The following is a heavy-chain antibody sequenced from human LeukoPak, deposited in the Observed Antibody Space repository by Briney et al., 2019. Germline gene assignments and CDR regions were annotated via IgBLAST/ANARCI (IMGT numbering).Heavy chain of an antibody. CDR1: GFTFSSYS. Sequence: PGGSLRLSCVVSGFTFSSYSMNWVRQAPGKGLEWVSSISSGGTYIYYADSMKGRFTISRDNAKNSLSLQMNSLRAEDTAVYYCAGRGSHLAFDFWGQGTRVTVSS. D-gene: IGHD3-16*01. CDR2: ISSGGTYI. CDR3: AGRGSHLAFDF. J-gene: IGHJ3*01. V-gene: IGHV3-21*01.